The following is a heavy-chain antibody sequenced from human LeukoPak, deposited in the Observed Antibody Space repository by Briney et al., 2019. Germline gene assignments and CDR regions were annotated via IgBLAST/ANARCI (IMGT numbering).Heavy chain of an antibody. D-gene: IGHD3-22*01. CDR2: IYYSGST. V-gene: IGHV4-61*01. CDR1: GGSVSSGSYY. CDR3: ARTYYYDSSGYDNWFDP. J-gene: IGHJ5*02. Sequence: SETLSLTCTVSGGSVSSGSYYWSWIRQPPGKGLEWIGYIYYSGSTNYNPSLKSRVTISVDTSKNQFSLKLSSVTAADTAVYYCARTYYYDSSGYDNWFDPWGQGTLVTVSS.